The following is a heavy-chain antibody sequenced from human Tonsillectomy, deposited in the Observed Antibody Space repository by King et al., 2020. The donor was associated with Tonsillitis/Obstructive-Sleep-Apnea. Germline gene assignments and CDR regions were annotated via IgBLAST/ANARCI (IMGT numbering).Heavy chain of an antibody. V-gene: IGHV4-34*01. J-gene: IGHJ6*03. CDR1: GGSFSGYY. Sequence: VQLQQWGAGLLKPSETLSLTCAVYGGSFSGYYWSGIRQPPGKGLEWIGEINHNGSTNYKPSPKSRVTLSVDTSKNQFSLKLSSVTAADTAVYYCAILTTVTTRSYYYYYMDVWGKGTTVTVSS. D-gene: IGHD4-17*01. CDR2: INHNGST. CDR3: AILTTVTTRSYYYYYMDV.